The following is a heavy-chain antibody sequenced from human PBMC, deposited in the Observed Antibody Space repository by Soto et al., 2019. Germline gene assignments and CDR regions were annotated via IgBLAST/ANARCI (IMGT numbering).Heavy chain of an antibody. CDR2: ISGSGGST. CDR3: AKYLLNIVVVPAAEIDY. J-gene: IGHJ4*02. V-gene: IGHV3-23*01. D-gene: IGHD2-2*01. CDR1: GFTFSSYA. Sequence: PWGSLRLSCAASGFTFSSYAMSWVRQAPGKGLEWVSAISGSGGSTYYADSVKGRFTISRDNSKNTLYLQMNSLRAEDTAVYYCAKYLLNIVVVPAAEIDYWGQGTLVTVSS.